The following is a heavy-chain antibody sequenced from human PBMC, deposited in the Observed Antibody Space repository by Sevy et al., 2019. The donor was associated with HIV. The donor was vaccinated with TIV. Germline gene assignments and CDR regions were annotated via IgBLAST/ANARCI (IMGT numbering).Heavy chain of an antibody. CDR2: TSSNSAAI. Sequence: GGSLRLSCAASGFTFSRYSMNWVRQAPGKGLEWISYTSSNSAAIYYPDSVKGRFTISRDNANSVLFLQMNSLRDDDTAVYYCARGPDCGGDCDVGFYYPLDVWGQGTTVTVSS. D-gene: IGHD2-21*02. J-gene: IGHJ6*02. CDR1: GFTFSRYS. V-gene: IGHV3-48*02. CDR3: ARGPDCGGDCDVGFYYPLDV.